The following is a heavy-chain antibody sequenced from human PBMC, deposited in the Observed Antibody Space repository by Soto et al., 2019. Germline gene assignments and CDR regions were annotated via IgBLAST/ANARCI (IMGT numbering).Heavy chain of an antibody. J-gene: IGHJ5*02. V-gene: IGHV3-23*01. CDR2: LSGSGGSI. D-gene: IGHD2-21*02. CDR1: GFNLRNYV. CDR3: ARVLVFYGGFEP. Sequence: PGGSLRLSCAASGFNLRNYVMSWVRQAPGKGLEWVSGLSGSGGSIYYADSVKGRFTISRDNAKNSLYLQMNSLRAEDTAVYYCARVLVFYGGFEPWGQGTLVTVSS.